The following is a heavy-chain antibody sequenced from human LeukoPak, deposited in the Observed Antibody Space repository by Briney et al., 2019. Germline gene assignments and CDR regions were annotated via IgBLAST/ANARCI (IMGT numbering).Heavy chain of an antibody. J-gene: IGHJ5*02. CDR3: ARSTADYYGSGRYNWFDP. D-gene: IGHD3-10*01. Sequence: SETLSLTCTVSGGSISSSSYYWGWIRQPPGKGLEWIGSIYYSGSTYYNPSLKSRVTISVDTSKNQFSLKLSSVTAADTAVYYCARSTADYYGSGRYNWFDPWGQGTLSPSPQ. CDR1: GGSISSSSYY. V-gene: IGHV4-39*01. CDR2: IYYSGST.